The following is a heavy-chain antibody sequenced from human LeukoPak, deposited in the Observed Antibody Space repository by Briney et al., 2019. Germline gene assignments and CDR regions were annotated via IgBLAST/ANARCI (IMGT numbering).Heavy chain of an antibody. J-gene: IGHJ6*02. Sequence: SGGSLRLSCAASGFTFSSYSMNWVRQAPGKGLVWVSRINRDGSITSYGDSVKGRFTISRDNAKSTLYLQMSSLRAEDTAVYYCAKENYYGMDAWGQGTTVTVSS. CDR1: GFTFSSYS. CDR2: INRDGSIT. V-gene: IGHV3-74*01. CDR3: AKENYYGMDA.